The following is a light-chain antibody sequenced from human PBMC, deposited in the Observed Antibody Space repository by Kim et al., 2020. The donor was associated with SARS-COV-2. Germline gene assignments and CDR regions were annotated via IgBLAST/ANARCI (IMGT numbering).Light chain of an antibody. CDR1: SSDVGGYNY. Sequence: QSALTQPASVSGSPGQSITISCTGTSSDVGGYNYVSWYQQHPGKAPKLMIYDVDKRPSGISDRFSASKSGNTASLTISGLQADDEADYYCSAYTSISTLVFGTGTKVTVL. CDR3: SAYTSISTLV. CDR2: DVD. V-gene: IGLV2-14*03. J-gene: IGLJ1*01.